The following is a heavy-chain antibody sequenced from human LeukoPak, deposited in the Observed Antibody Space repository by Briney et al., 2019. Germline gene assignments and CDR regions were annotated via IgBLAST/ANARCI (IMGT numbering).Heavy chain of an antibody. Sequence: GGSLRLSCAASGFAFSTYAMSWVRQAPGKGLEWVSTISGSGSSTYYADSVRGRFTISRDNSKNTLYLQMNSLRAEDTAVYYYANLTSVDFWGHGTLVTVSS. D-gene: IGHD3-10*01. J-gene: IGHJ4*01. CDR2: ISGSGSST. CDR1: GFAFSTYA. V-gene: IGHV3-23*01. CDR3: ANLTSVDF.